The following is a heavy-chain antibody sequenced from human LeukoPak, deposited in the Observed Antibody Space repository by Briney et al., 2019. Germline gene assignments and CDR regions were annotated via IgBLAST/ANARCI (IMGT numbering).Heavy chain of an antibody. CDR3: ARGGTIRTMLL. Sequence: PSETLSLTCTVSGGSLSSYYWSWIRQPPGKGLEWIGYVYYSGSTNYNPSLKSRVTISVDTSKNQFSLKLSSVTAADTAVYYCARGGTIRTMLLWGQGTLVTVSS. CDR1: GGSLSSYY. J-gene: IGHJ4*02. V-gene: IGHV4-59*01. D-gene: IGHD3-10*01. CDR2: VYYSGST.